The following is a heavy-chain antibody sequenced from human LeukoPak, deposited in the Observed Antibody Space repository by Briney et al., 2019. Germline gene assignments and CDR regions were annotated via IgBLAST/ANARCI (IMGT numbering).Heavy chain of an antibody. Sequence: GGSLRLSCAASGFPFSSHVLSWVRQAPGKGLEWVSSISSSSSYIYYADSVKGRFTISRDNAKNSLYLQMNSLRAEDTAVYYCARDLASGYYFDYWGQGTLVTVSS. CDR2: ISSSSSYI. D-gene: IGHD3-10*01. CDR3: ARDLASGYYFDY. V-gene: IGHV3-21*01. J-gene: IGHJ4*02. CDR1: GFPFSSHV.